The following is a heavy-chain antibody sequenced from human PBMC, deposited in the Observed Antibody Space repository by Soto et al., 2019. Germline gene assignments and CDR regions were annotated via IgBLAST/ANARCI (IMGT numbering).Heavy chain of an antibody. CDR2: ICYSGSN. CDR3: ARGVGLGTTAIDY. CDR1: GGSISSGDYY. J-gene: IGHJ4*02. V-gene: IGHV4-30-4*01. D-gene: IGHD3-3*01. Sequence: VQLQESGPGLVKPSQTLSLTCTVSGGSISSGDYYWSWIRQPPGTRREWIGYICYSGSNYYNPSLKSRVTITVDTSTNPVSLELSSVTAADTAVYYCARGVGLGTTAIDYWGQGTLVTVSS.